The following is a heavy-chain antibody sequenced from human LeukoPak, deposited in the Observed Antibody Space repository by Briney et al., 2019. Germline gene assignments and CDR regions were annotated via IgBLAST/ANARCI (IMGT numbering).Heavy chain of an antibody. CDR2: IYPDDSNT. D-gene: IGHD6-19*01. CDR1: GCIFPHYW. Sequence: GESLKISCAVSGCIFPHYWIGWVRQMPGKGLEWMGIIYPDDSNTIYSPSFQGQVTISADKSSNTAYLQWSSLRASDTAIYFCARRSGSLDDFDYWGQGTLVTVSS. J-gene: IGHJ4*02. V-gene: IGHV5-51*01. CDR3: ARRSGSLDDFDY.